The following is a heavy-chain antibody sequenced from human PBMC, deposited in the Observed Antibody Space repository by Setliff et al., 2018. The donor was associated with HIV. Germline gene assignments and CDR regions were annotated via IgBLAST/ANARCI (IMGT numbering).Heavy chain of an antibody. CDR2: INPTGGST. CDR3: ARSSPHYSRSFDAFDI. D-gene: IGHD6-6*01. Sequence: ASVKVSCKASGYSFTSDYMHWVRQAPGQGLEWMGIINPTGGSTYYAQKFQGRVTLTRDASTSTVYVELSSLRSEDTAVYYCARSSPHYSRSFDAFDIWGQGTMVTVSS. J-gene: IGHJ3*02. V-gene: IGHV1-46*01. CDR1: GYSFTSDY.